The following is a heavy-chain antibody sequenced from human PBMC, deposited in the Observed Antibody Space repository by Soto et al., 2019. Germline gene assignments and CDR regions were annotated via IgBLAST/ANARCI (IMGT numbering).Heavy chain of an antibody. Sequence: PGGSLRLSCAASGFTFSSYWMHWVRQAPGRGLEWVSRIEGDGSSTTSADSVKGRFTVSRDDARNTLYLQMNSLRAEDTALYYCASEYGSGFPVYWGQGTLVTVSS. CDR2: IEGDGSST. V-gene: IGHV3-74*01. J-gene: IGHJ4*02. CDR1: GFTFSSYW. D-gene: IGHD3-10*01. CDR3: ASEYGSGFPVY.